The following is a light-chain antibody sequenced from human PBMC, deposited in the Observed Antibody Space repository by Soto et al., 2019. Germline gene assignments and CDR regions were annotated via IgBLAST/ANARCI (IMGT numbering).Light chain of an antibody. CDR2: KAS. V-gene: IGKV1-5*03. J-gene: IGKJ1*01. Sequence: DIPMTQSPSTLSASVGDRITITCRASQSISSWLAWYQQKPGKAPKLLIYKASSLEGGVPSRFSGSGSGTEFTLTISSLQPDDYATYYCQQYHSFWTFGQGTKVAIK. CDR3: QQYHSFWT. CDR1: QSISSW.